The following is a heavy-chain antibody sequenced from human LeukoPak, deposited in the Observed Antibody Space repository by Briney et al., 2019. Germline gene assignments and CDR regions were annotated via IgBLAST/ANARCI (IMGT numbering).Heavy chain of an antibody. CDR2: ISYDGSNK. V-gene: IGHV3-30-3*01. J-gene: IGHJ4*02. CDR1: GFTFSSYA. D-gene: IGHD6-13*01. CDR3: ARGSSSPLDY. Sequence: GGSLRLSCAASGFTFSSYAMHWVRQAPGKGLEWVAVISYDGSNKYYADSVKGRFTISRDNSKNTLYLQMNSLRAEVTAVYYCARGSSSPLDYWGQGTLVTVSS.